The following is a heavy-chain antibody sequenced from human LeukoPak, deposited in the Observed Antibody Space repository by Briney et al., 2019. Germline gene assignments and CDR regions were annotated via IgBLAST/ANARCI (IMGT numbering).Heavy chain of an antibody. CDR3: AKDRGGTGDFDY. CDR1: VYSFSSYV. CDR2: INVGNGDT. Sequence: ASVKVSCKASVYSFSSYVIHWLRRAPGQRLEWMGWINVGNGDTKYSQKFQGRVTIARDTSANTAYMELSSLRSEETATYYCAKDRGGTGDFDYWGQGTLVTVSS. J-gene: IGHJ4*02. V-gene: IGHV1-3*01. D-gene: IGHD1-1*01.